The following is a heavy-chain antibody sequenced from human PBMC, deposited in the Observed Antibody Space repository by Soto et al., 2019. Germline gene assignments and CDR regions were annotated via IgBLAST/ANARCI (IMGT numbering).Heavy chain of an antibody. Sequence: QVQLQESGPGLVKPSETLSLTCTVSVSGGSVSTGVHYRSSTRQPPVKGLEWIGYIYYSGSTNYNPSLKSRVTISVDTSKNHFSLKLTSVTAADTTVYYCARGCYTSWDWFDRWGRGTLVTVSS. J-gene: IGHJ2*01. CDR3: ARGCYTSWDWFDR. V-gene: IGHV4-61*03. D-gene: IGHD2-2*01. CDR2: IYYSGST. CDR1: GGSVSTGVHY.